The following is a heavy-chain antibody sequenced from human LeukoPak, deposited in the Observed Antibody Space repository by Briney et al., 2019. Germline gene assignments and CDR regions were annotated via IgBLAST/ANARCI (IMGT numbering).Heavy chain of an antibody. CDR1: GGSLSGAY. D-gene: IGHD3-9*01. CDR3: ARGPVRLARPYDY. Sequence: SETLSLTCTVQGGSLSGAYWTWIRQPPGKGLEWIGEINHTGSTNYNPSFKSRVTMSADTPKNQFSLNLTSVTAADTALYYCARGPVRLARPYDYWGQGALVTVSS. J-gene: IGHJ4*02. CDR2: INHTGST. V-gene: IGHV4-34*01.